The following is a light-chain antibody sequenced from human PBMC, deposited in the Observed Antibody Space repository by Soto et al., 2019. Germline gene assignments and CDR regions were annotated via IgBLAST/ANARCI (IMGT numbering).Light chain of an antibody. CDR3: QQLNSWPIA. CDR1: QGISSF. CDR2: GAS. J-gene: IGKJ3*01. V-gene: IGKV1-9*01. Sequence: IQLTQSPSSLSASVGDRVTITCRASQGISSFLAWYQQKPGQAPKLLIYGASTLQSGIPSRFSGRGSGTDMSLCTGSRQPEEFASYYCQQLNSWPIAFGAGTKVDIK.